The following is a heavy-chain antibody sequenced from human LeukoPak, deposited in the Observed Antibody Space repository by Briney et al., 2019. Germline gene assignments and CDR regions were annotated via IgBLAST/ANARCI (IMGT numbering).Heavy chain of an antibody. CDR1: GGSISSGGYY. J-gene: IGHJ4*02. V-gene: IGHV4-31*03. CDR3: ARVERRWVYGSGSYSETLDY. Sequence: SETLSLTCTVSGGSISSGGYYWSWIRQHPGKGLEWIGYIYYSGSTYYNPSLKSRVTISVDTSKNQFSLKLSSVTAADTAVYYCARVERRWVYGSGSYSETLDYWGQGTLVTVSS. D-gene: IGHD3-10*01. CDR2: IYYSGST.